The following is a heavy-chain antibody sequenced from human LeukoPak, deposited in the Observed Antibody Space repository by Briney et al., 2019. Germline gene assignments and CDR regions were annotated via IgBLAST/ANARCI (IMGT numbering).Heavy chain of an antibody. CDR1: AFTFSNNA. Sequence: GRSLRPSCAAYAFTFSNNAMDWVHQAPGKGLQSVAVISNDGSKTYYTESVKGRLTISRNNSESTLYLQINSVRTADTAINSCAREKYAGYYFDGWGQGTLVTVSS. V-gene: IGHV3-30*10. J-gene: IGHJ4*02. CDR2: ISNDGSKT. D-gene: IGHD2-8*01. CDR3: AREKYAGYYFDG.